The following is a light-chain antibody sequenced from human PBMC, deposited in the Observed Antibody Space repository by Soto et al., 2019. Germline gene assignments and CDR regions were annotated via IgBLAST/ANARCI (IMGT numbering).Light chain of an antibody. CDR1: SGSIASNY. J-gene: IGLJ3*02. Sequence: NFMLTQPHSVSESPGKTVIISCTRSSGSIASNYVQWYQQRPGSSPTTVIYEDNQRPSGVPDRFSGSIDSYSNSASLTISGLETEDADDYYCQSYDATNQVFGGGTKLTVL. V-gene: IGLV6-57*01. CDR3: QSYDATNQV. CDR2: EDN.